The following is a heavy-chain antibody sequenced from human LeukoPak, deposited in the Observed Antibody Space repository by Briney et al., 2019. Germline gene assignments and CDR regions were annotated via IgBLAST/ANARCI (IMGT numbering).Heavy chain of an antibody. CDR2: VYHSGSA. J-gene: IGHJ4*02. V-gene: IGHV4-34*01. CDR1: DGSFIGDY. CDR3: ARHGGFYFDS. D-gene: IGHD3-16*01. Sequence: SETLSLTCGVYDGSFIGDYWSWVRQSPGMGLEWIGQVYHSGSANYNPSLRSRVTISIDTSKKQFSLKLNSVTATDTAVYYCARHGGFYFDSWGQGTLVTVSS.